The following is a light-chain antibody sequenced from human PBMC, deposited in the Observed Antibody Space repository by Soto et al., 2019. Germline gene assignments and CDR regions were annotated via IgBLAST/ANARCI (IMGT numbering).Light chain of an antibody. J-gene: IGKJ1*01. CDR1: QGISSY. CDR2: AAS. CDR3: QPYSTYPRT. Sequence: AIRMTQSPASFSASTGDRVTITCRASQGISSYLAWYQQKPGKAPKLLIYAASNLQSGVPSRFSGSGSGKDFTINISCLQYEDFATYYCQPYSTYPRTFGQGTKVEIK. V-gene: IGKV1-8*01.